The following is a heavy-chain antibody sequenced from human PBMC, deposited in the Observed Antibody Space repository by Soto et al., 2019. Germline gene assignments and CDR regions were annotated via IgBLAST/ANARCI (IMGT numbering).Heavy chain of an antibody. CDR2: ISGSGGST. Sequence: SLRLSCAASGFTFSSYAMSWVRQAPGRGLEWVSAISGSGGSTYYADSVKGRFTISRDNSKNTLYLQMNSLRAEDTAVYYCLVYVIRGAFDIWGQGTMVTVSS. J-gene: IGHJ3*02. CDR3: LVYVIRGAFDI. V-gene: IGHV3-23*01. D-gene: IGHD2-8*01. CDR1: GFTFSSYA.